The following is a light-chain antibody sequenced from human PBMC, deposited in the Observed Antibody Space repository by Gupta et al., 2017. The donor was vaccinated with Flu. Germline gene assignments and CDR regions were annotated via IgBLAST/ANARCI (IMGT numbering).Light chain of an antibody. CDR2: KAS. CDR3: QQYNSYPYT. J-gene: IGKJ2*01. Sequence: PSTLSAAVGDRVTITCRASQSISSWLAWYQQKPGKAPKLLIYKASSLESGVPSRFSGSGSGTEFTLTISSLQPDDFATYYCQQYNSYPYTFGQGTKLEIK. CDR1: QSISSW. V-gene: IGKV1-5*03.